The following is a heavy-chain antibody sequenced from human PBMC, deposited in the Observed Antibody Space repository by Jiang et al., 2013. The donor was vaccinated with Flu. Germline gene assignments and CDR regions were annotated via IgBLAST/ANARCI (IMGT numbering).Heavy chain of an antibody. CDR1: GFTFSDYY. CDR3: ARGGQQLLS. CDR2: ISGTSSFT. J-gene: IGHJ5*02. Sequence: DLVKPGGSLRLSCAASGFTFSDYYMSWIRQAPGKGLEWVSYISGTSSFTNYANSVKGRFTVSRDNAKNSLYLQMNSLSAEDTAVYYCARGGQQLLSWGQGTLVTVSS. V-gene: IGHV3-11*05. D-gene: IGHD6-13*01.